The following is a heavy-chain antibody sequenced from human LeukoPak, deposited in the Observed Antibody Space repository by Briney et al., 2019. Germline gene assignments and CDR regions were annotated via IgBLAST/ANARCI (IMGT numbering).Heavy chain of an antibody. Sequence: GGSLRLSCEASEFILSSYAMSWVRQAPGKGLEWVSSISGNGAHPYYADSVRGRFTISRDNSKNTLYLQMNSLRAEDTAVYYCAKEVFLAFDYWGQGTLVTVSS. CDR1: EFILSSYA. CDR3: AKEVFLAFDY. CDR2: ISGNGAHP. J-gene: IGHJ4*02. V-gene: IGHV3-23*01.